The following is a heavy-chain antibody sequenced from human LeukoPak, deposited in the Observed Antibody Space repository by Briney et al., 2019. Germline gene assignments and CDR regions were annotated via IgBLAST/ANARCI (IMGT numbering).Heavy chain of an antibody. CDR3: ARTGSIAAAGTMTYFDY. Sequence: SVKVSCKASGGTFSSYAISWVRRAPGQGLEWMGRIIPIFGTANYAQKFQGRVTITTDEPTSTAYMELSSLRSEDTAVYYCARTGSIAAAGTMTYFDYWGQGTLVTVSS. J-gene: IGHJ4*02. CDR1: GGTFSSYA. CDR2: IIPIFGTA. V-gene: IGHV1-69*05. D-gene: IGHD6-13*01.